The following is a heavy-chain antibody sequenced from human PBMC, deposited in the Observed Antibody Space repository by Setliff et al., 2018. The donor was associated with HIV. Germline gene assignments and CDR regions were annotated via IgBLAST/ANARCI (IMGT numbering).Heavy chain of an antibody. CDR1: GFTFNTYA. CDR2: ISGSGAST. D-gene: IGHD3-10*01. Sequence: GGSLRLSCAASGFTFNTYAMSWVRQAPGKGLEWVSVISGSGASTFYADSVKGRFTISRDNAKNSLYLQMNSLRVEDTAVYYCVRTGLGLREVLSPGVWGTGTTVTVSS. V-gene: IGHV3-23*01. CDR3: VRTGLGLREVLSPGV. J-gene: IGHJ6*04.